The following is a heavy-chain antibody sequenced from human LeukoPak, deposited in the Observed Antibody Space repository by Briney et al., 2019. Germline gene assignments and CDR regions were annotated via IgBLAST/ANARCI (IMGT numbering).Heavy chain of an antibody. D-gene: IGHD1-26*01. J-gene: IGHJ4*02. CDR2: VSTSGHII. Sequence: GGSLRLSCAAPGFSFSDDYMSWIRQAPGTGLEWVSSVSTSGHIIYYADAVKGRFTISRDNAKNSLYLQMNSLRGEDTAVYYCARDWVDSGTYSGFGYWGQGTLVTVSS. CDR1: GFSFSDDY. V-gene: IGHV3-11*04. CDR3: ARDWVDSGTYSGFGY.